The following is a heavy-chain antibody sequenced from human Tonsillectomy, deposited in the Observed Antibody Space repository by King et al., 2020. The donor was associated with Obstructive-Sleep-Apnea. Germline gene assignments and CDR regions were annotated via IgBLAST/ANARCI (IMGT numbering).Heavy chain of an antibody. V-gene: IGHV3-30*04. J-gene: IGHJ4*02. CDR1: GFTFSTYA. D-gene: IGHD5-18*01. Sequence: VQLVESGGGVVQPGKSLRLSCAVSGFTFSTYAMHWVRQAPGKGLEWVAVISSHGRNEYYADSVKGRFTISRDNSKNTLYLQMNSLGAQETAVYYCARDRYEIQLWWLHEYWGQGTRVTVSS. CDR3: ARDRYEIQLWWLHEY. CDR2: ISSHGRNE.